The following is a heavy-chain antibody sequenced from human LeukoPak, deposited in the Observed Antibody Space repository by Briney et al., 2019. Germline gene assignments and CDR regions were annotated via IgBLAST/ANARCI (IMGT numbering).Heavy chain of an antibody. V-gene: IGHV3-30*02. Sequence: GGSLRLSCAASGFTFSSYGMHWVRQAPGKGLEWVAFIRYDGSSKYYADSVTGRFTISRDNSKNTLYLQMNSLRAEDTAVYYCAKERDTAMVTIDYWGQGTLVTVSS. J-gene: IGHJ4*02. CDR3: AKERDTAMVTIDY. D-gene: IGHD5-18*01. CDR1: GFTFSSYG. CDR2: IRYDGSSK.